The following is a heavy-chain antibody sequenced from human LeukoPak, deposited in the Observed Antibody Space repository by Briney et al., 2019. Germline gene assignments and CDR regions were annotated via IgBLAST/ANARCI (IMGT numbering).Heavy chain of an antibody. V-gene: IGHV3-11*01. CDR3: ARETFLGTMVRESYYYYGMDV. D-gene: IGHD3-10*01. CDR2: ISSSGSTI. J-gene: IGHJ6*02. CDR1: GFTFSDYY. Sequence: GGSLRLSCAASGFTFSDYYMSWIRQAPGKGLEWVSYISSSGSTIYYADSVKGRFTISRDNAKNSLYLQMNSLRAEDTAVYYCARETFLGTMVRESYYYYGMDVWGQGTTVTVSS.